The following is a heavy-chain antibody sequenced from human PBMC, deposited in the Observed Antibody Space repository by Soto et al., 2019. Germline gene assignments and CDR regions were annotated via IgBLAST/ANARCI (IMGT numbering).Heavy chain of an antibody. V-gene: IGHV5-51*01. J-gene: IGHJ6*03. Sequence: GESLKISCKGSGYSFTSYWIGWVRQMPGKGLEWMGIIYPGDSDTRYSPSFQGQVTISADKSISTAYLQWSSLKASDTAMYYCARPIFGGNSLVGFYYYYMDVWGKGTTVTVS. CDR3: ARPIFGGNSLVGFYYYYMDV. D-gene: IGHD3-16*01. CDR2: IYPGDSDT. CDR1: GYSFTSYW.